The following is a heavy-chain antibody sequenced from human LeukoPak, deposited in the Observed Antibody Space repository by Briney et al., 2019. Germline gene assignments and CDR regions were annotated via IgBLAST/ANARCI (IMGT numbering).Heavy chain of an antibody. CDR2: ISYSGST. D-gene: IGHD3-22*01. CDR1: GGSISSYY. J-gene: IGHJ3*02. CDR3: ARFFSTYYYDSSGYYDAFDI. V-gene: IGHV4-59*01. Sequence: SETLSLTCSVSGGSISSYYWSWIRQPPGKGLEWIGYISYSGSTNYNPSLNSRVTISVDTSKNQFSLKLSSVTAADTAMYYCARFFSTYYYDSSGYYDAFDIWGQGTMVTVSS.